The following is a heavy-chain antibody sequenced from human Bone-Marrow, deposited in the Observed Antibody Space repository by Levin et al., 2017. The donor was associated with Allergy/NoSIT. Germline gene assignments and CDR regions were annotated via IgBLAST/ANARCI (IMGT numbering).Heavy chain of an antibody. J-gene: IGHJ1*01. CDR1: GGSISSSNW. CDR3: ARKSYGSVGESFQH. Sequence: TASETLSLTCAVSGGSISSSNWWSWVRQPPGKGLEWIGEIYHSGSSNYNPSLKSRVTISVDKSKNQFSLKLSSVTAADTAVYYCARKSYGSVGESFQHWGQGTLVTVSS. CDR2: IYHSGSS. D-gene: IGHD3-16*02. V-gene: IGHV4-4*02.